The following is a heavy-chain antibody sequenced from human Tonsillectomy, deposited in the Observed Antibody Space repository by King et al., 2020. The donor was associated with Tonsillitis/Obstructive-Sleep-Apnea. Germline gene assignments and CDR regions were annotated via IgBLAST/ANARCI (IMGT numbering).Heavy chain of an antibody. V-gene: IGHV3-13*04. CDR3: ARTNDKDPYFDY. CDR2: IGTAGDT. Sequence: VQLVESGGGLVQPGGSLRLSCAASGFTFSSYDMHWVRKATGKGLEWVSAIGTAGDTYYPGSVKGRFTISRENAKNSLYLQMNSLRAGDTAVYYCARTNDKDPYFDYWGQGTLVTVSS. D-gene: IGHD2-8*01. J-gene: IGHJ4*02. CDR1: GFTFSSYD.